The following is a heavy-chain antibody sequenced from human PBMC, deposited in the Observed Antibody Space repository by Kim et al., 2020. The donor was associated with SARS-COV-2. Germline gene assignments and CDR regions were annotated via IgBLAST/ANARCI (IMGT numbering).Heavy chain of an antibody. CDR2: MNPNSGNT. Sequence: ASVKVSCKASGYTFTSYDINWVRQATGQGLEWMGWMNPNSGNTGYAQKFQGRVTMTRNTSISTAYMELSSLRSEDTAVYYCASVGWFEGDYYGMDVWGQGTTVTVSS. CDR3: ASVGWFEGDYYGMDV. J-gene: IGHJ6*02. V-gene: IGHV1-8*01. D-gene: IGHD3-16*01. CDR1: GYTFTSYD.